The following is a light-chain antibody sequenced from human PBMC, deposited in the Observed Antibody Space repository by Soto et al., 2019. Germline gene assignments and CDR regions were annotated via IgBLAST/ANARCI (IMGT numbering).Light chain of an antibody. CDR2: EVS. CDR1: SSDVGGYNY. J-gene: IGLJ1*01. V-gene: IGLV2-14*01. Sequence: QSALTQPASVSGSPGQSITISCTGTSSDVGGYNYVSWYQQHPGKAPKLMIYEVSKRPSVVSNRFSGSKSGNTASLTISGLQAEDEADYYCISYTGSSTSYVFGSGTKVT. CDR3: ISYTGSSTSYV.